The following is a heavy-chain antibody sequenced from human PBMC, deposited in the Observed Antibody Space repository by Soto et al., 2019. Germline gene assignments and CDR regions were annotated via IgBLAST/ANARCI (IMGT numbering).Heavy chain of an antibody. CDR2: ISAYNGNT. J-gene: IGHJ4*02. CDR1: GYTFTNFG. CDR3: ARERTPPLY. Sequence: QVQLVQSGAEVKKPGASVKVSCKASGYTFTNFGISWVRQAPGQGLEWMGWISAYNGNTNSAQKFKDRVSMTTDTYTSTAYMQLRSLRSDDTALSYRARERTPPLYWGQGTLVTVSP. D-gene: IGHD2-15*01. V-gene: IGHV1-18*01.